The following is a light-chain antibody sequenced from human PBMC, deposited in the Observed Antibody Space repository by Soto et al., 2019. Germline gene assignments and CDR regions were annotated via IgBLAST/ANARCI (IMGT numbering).Light chain of an antibody. CDR2: KAS. CDR3: QLYNSYSPWT. J-gene: IGKJ1*01. V-gene: IGKV1-5*03. Sequence: DIQMTQSPSTLSASVGDRVTITCRASQSISTWLAWYQQKPGKAPNLLIYKASSLESGVPSRFSGSGSGTEFTLTISSLQPDDFATYYCQLYNSYSPWTFGQGTKV. CDR1: QSISTW.